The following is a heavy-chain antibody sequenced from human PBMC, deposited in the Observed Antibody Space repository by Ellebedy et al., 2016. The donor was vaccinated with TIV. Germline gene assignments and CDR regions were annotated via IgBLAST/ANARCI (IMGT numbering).Heavy chain of an antibody. CDR1: GYTFTSYY. V-gene: IGHV1-46*01. CDR3: ARVYCSSTSCYYYYGMDV. D-gene: IGHD2-2*01. Sequence: ASVKVSCXASGYTFTSYYMHWVRQAPGQGLEWMGIINPSGGSTSYAQKFQGRVTMTRDTSTSTVYMELSSLRSEDTAVYYCARVYCSSTSCYYYYGMDVWGQGTTVTVSS. J-gene: IGHJ6*02. CDR2: INPSGGST.